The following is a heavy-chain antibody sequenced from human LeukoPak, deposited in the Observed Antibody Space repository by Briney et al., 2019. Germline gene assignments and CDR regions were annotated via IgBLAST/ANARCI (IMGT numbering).Heavy chain of an antibody. CDR2: IYPGDSDT. CDR3: ARRTDFYDILTGYPPRNWFDP. CDR1: GYSFTSYW. J-gene: IGHJ5*02. V-gene: IGHV5-51*01. Sequence: GESLKISCKGSGYSFTSYWIGWVRQMPGKGLEWMGIIYPGDSDTRYSPSFQGQVAISADKSISTAYLQWSSLKASDTAMYYCARRTDFYDILTGYPPRNWFDPWGQGTLVTVSS. D-gene: IGHD3-9*01.